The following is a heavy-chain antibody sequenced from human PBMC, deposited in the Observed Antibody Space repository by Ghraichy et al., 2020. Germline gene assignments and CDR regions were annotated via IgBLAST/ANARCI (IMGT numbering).Heavy chain of an antibody. CDR2: ISGSGGST. V-gene: IGHV3-23*01. D-gene: IGHD6-19*01. CDR3: AKGFTGGWDLYYYYGMDV. CDR1: GFTFSSYA. J-gene: IGHJ6*02. Sequence: GGSLRLSSAASGFTFSSYAMSWVRQAPGKGLEWVSAISGSGGSTYYADSVKGRFTISRDNSKNTLYLQMNSLRAEDTAVYYCAKGFTGGWDLYYYYGMDVWGQGTTVTVSS.